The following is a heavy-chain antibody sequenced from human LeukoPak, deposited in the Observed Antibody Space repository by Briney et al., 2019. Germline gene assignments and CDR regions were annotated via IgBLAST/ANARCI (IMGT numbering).Heavy chain of an antibody. J-gene: IGHJ5*02. CDR1: GFTFDDYA. CDR2: ISWNSGSI. CDR3: AKSSSYRVEQNWFDP. D-gene: IGHD2-2*01. V-gene: IGHV3-9*01. Sequence: GRSLRLSCAASGFTFDDYAMHWVRQAPGKGLEWVSGISWNSGSIGYADSVKGRFTISRDNAKNSLYLQMNSLRAEDTALYYCAKSSSYRVEQNWFDPWGQGTLVTVSS.